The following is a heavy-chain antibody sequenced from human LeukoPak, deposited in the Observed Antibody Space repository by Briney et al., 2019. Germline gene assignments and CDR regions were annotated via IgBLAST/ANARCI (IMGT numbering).Heavy chain of an antibody. CDR3: VRRDFWSGYYNSYYYYMDV. CDR2: INHSGST. V-gene: IGHV4-34*01. J-gene: IGHJ6*03. Sequence: SETLSLTCAVYGGSFSGYYWSWIRQPPGKGLEWIGEINHSGSTNYHPSLKSRVTISVDTSKNQFSLNLSSVIAADTAVYYCVRRDFWSGYYNSYYYYMDVWGKGTTVTVSS. D-gene: IGHD3-3*01. CDR1: GGSFSGYY.